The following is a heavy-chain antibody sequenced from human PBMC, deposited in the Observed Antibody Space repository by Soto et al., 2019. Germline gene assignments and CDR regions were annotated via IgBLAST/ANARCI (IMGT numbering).Heavy chain of an antibody. Sequence: GGSLRLSCSASGFIFSESTIYWVRQVPGKGLEAISAVSTSGRSTYYADSVKDRFTISRDNSKNTLFLQMGSLRPEDTAIYYCVKQAHGLDGVAFDYWGQGTPVTVS. D-gene: IGHD2-15*01. J-gene: IGHJ4*02. CDR1: GFIFSEST. CDR2: VSTSGRST. V-gene: IGHV3-64D*06. CDR3: VKQAHGLDGVAFDY.